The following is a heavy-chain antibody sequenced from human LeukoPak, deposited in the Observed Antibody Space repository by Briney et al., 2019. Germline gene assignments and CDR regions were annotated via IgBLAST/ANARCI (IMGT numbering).Heavy chain of an antibody. J-gene: IGHJ4*02. V-gene: IGHV3-33*06. D-gene: IGHD1-14*01. Sequence: SGRSLRLSCAASGFTFSSYGMHWVRQAPGKGLEWVAVIWYDGSNKYYADSVKGRFTISRDNSKNTLYLQMNSLRAEDTAVYYCAKHPESGNFDYWGRGTLVTVSS. CDR3: AKHPESGNFDY. CDR2: IWYDGSNK. CDR1: GFTFSSYG.